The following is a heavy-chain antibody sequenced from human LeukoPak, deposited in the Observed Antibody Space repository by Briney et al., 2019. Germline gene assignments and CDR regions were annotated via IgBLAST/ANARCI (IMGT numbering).Heavy chain of an antibody. CDR2: VKREIDGATT. J-gene: IGHJ3*02. V-gene: IGHV3-15*01. CDR1: GFTFSSVW. D-gene: IGHD1-1*01. Sequence: GGSLRLSCAASGFTFSSVWKTWVRQPPGKGLEWVGRVKREIDGATTDYAAPVKGRFTVSRDDSKNTFYLQMNSLKAEDTALYYCATGIRNGFEIWGQGTMVTVSS. CDR3: ATGIRNGFEI.